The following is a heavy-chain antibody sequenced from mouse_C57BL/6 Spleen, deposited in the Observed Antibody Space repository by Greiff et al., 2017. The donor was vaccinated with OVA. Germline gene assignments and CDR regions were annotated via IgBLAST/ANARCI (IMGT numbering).Heavy chain of an antibody. Sequence: EVKVEESGEGLVKPGGSLKLSCAASGFTFSSYAMSWVRQTPEKRLEWVAYISSGGDSIYYADTVKGRFTISRDNARNTLYLQMSSLKSEDTAMYYCTRDDDYDDAMDYWGQGTSVTVSS. D-gene: IGHD2-4*01. J-gene: IGHJ4*01. V-gene: IGHV5-9-1*02. CDR1: GFTFSSYA. CDR2: ISSGGDSI. CDR3: TRDDDYDDAMDY.